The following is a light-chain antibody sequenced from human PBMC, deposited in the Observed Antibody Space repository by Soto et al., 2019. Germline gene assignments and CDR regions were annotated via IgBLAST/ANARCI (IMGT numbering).Light chain of an antibody. CDR2: AAS. CDR1: QSMSSSY. J-gene: IGKJ2*01. V-gene: IGKV3-20*01. Sequence: EIVLTQSPGTLSLSPGERATLSCRASQSMSSSYVAWYQQKPGQAPRLLIYAASSRATGIPDRFSGSGSGTDFTLTISRLEPEDFAVYYCQQYGSSSYTFGQGTQLEIK. CDR3: QQYGSSSYT.